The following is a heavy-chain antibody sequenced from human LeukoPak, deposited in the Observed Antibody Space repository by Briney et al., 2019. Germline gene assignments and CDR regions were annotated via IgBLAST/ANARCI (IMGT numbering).Heavy chain of an antibody. D-gene: IGHD3-9*01. Sequence: ASVKVSCKASGGTFSSYDINWVRQATGQGLEWMGWMNPNSGNTGYAQKFQGRVTMTRNTSISTAYMELSSLRSEDTAVYYCASMDILTGYRGYYYYGMDVWGQGTTVTVSS. V-gene: IGHV1-8*02. J-gene: IGHJ6*02. CDR2: MNPNSGNT. CDR1: GGTFSSYD. CDR3: ASMDILTGYRGYYYYGMDV.